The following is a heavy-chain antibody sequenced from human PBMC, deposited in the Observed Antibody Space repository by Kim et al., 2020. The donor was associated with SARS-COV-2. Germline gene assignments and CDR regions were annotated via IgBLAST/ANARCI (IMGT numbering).Heavy chain of an antibody. CDR1: GGSISSYY. Sequence: SETLSLTCTVSGGSISSYYWSWIRQPPGKGLEWIWYIYYSGSTNYNPSLKSRVTISVDTSKNQFSLKLTSATAADTAVYYCARQGAYDAKWFDPWGQGTLVTVSS. J-gene: IGHJ5*02. CDR3: ARQGAYDAKWFDP. D-gene: IGHD2-8*01. V-gene: IGHV4-59*08. CDR2: IYYSGST.